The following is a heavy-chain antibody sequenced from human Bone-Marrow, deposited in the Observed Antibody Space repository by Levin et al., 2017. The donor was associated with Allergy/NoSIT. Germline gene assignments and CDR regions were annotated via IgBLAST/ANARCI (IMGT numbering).Heavy chain of an antibody. CDR3: ARDRSYCSSGSCYSYDYYYGMDV. V-gene: IGHV3-33*01. Sequence: GGSLRLSCAASGFTFSSYGMHWVRQAPGKGLEWVAFILYDVTQKYYADSVKGRFTISRDNSKNTLYLQMNSLRAEDTAVYYCARDRSYCSSGSCYSYDYYYGMDVWGQGTTVTVSS. CDR2: ILYDVTQK. CDR1: GFTFSSYG. J-gene: IGHJ6*02. D-gene: IGHD2-2*02.